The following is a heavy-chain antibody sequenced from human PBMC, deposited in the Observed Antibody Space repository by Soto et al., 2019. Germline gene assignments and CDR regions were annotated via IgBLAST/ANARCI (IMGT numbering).Heavy chain of an antibody. CDR2: ITASGDNT. D-gene: IGHD4-17*01. CDR3: ATRVTKQFQD. Sequence: EVQLLESGGGLVQPGGSLRLSCAASGFTFSNYGMSWVRQAPGKGLEWVSTITASGDNTYYADSVKGRFTSSRDNSKNTLYVQMNSLRVDDTAVYYCATRVTKQFQDWGQGTLVTVSS. J-gene: IGHJ1*01. CDR1: GFTFSNYG. V-gene: IGHV3-23*01.